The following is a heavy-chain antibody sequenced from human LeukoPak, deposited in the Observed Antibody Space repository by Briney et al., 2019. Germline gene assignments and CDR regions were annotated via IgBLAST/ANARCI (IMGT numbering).Heavy chain of an antibody. D-gene: IGHD6-19*01. V-gene: IGHV3-48*01. CDR1: GFTFSTYS. CDR2: ISSTGSAI. Sequence: HPGGSLRLSCAASGFTFSTYSMTWVRQAPGKGLEWVSYISSTGSAIYYADSVKGRFTISRDNAKNLLYLQMNSLRAEDTAVYYCARDYGGWYGDYWGQGTLVTVSS. J-gene: IGHJ4*02. CDR3: ARDYGGWYGDY.